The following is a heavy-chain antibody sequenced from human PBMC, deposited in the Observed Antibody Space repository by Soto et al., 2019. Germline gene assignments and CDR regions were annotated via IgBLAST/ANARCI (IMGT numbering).Heavy chain of an antibody. J-gene: IGHJ3*02. V-gene: IGHV3-23*01. CDR1: GFTFSSYA. CDR2: ISGSGGST. D-gene: IGHD1-26*01. CDR3: AKLAGEWELLSEDAFDI. Sequence: GGSLRLSCAASGFTFSSYAMSWVRQAPGKGLEWVSAISGSGGSTYYADSVKGRFTISRDNSKNTLYLQMNSLRAEDTAVYYCAKLAGEWELLSEDAFDIWGQGTMVTVS.